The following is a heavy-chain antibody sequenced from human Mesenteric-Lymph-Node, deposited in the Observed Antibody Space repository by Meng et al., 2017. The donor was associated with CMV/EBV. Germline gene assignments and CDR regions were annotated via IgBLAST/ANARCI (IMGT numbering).Heavy chain of an antibody. CDR2: ISVYNGNT. J-gene: IGHJ6*02. CDR3: ARGQKGPDGKIYYYYAMDV. V-gene: IGHV1-18*01. D-gene: IGHD6-13*01. Sequence: ASVKVSCKASGYTFTYYGITWVRQAPGQGLEWMGWISVYNGNTNYAPKLQGRVTMTTDTSTGMAYMELTSLRSDDTAVYYCARGQKGPDGKIYYYYAMDVWGQGTTVTVSS. CDR1: GYTFTYYG.